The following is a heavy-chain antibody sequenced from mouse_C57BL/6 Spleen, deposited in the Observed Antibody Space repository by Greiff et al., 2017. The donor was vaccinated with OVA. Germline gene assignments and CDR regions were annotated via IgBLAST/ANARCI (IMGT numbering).Heavy chain of an antibody. V-gene: IGHV2-9-1*01. D-gene: IGHD1-1*01. CDR2: IWTGGGT. J-gene: IGHJ4*01. CDR3: ARNTAYYGSSYDYAMDY. CDR1: GFSLTSYA. Sequence: VKLMESGPGLVAPSQSLSITCTVSGFSLTSYAISWVRQPPGKGLEWLGVIWTGGGTNYNSALKSRLSISKDNSKSQVFLKMNSLQTDDTARYYCARNTAYYGSSYDYAMDYWGQGTSVTVSS.